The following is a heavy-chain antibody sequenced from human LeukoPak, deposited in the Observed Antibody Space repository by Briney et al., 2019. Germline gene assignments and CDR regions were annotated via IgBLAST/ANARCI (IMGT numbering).Heavy chain of an antibody. CDR1: GGSISSYY. J-gene: IGHJ3*02. Sequence: SETLSLTCTVSGGSISSYYWSWIRQPPGKGLEWIGYIYYSGSTNYNPSLKSRVTISVDPSKNQFSLKLSSVTAADTAVYYCARTVVMTAGAFDIWGQGTMVTVSS. CDR2: IYYSGST. D-gene: IGHD2-21*02. CDR3: ARTVVMTAGAFDI. V-gene: IGHV4-59*01.